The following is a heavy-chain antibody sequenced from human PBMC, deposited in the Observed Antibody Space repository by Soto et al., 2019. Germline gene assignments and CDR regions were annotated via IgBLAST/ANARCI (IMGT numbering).Heavy chain of an antibody. CDR1: GYTLTELS. CDR3: ARSRYNWNLYYYYGMDV. CDR2: FDPEDGET. D-gene: IGHD1-20*01. Sequence: ASVKVSCKVSGYTLTELSMHWVRQAPGKGLEWMGGFDPEDGETIYAQKFQGRVTMTADTSTDTAYMELSSLRSEDTAVYYCARSRYNWNLYYYYGMDVWGQGTTVTVSS. V-gene: IGHV1-24*01. J-gene: IGHJ6*02.